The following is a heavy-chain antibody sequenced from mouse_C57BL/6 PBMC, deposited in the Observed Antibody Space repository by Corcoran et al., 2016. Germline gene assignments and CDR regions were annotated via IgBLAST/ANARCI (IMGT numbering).Heavy chain of an antibody. D-gene: IGHD2-3*01. J-gene: IGHJ2*01. CDR3: AREEGYDGDFDY. CDR1: GYTFTSYG. CDR2: IYPRSGNT. V-gene: IGHV1-81*01. Sequence: QVQLQQSGAELARPGASVKLSCKASGYTFTSYGISWVKQRTGQGLEWIGEIYPRSGNTYYNEKFKGKATLTTDKSSSTAYMELRSLTSEDSAVYFCAREEGYDGDFDYWGQGTTLTVSS.